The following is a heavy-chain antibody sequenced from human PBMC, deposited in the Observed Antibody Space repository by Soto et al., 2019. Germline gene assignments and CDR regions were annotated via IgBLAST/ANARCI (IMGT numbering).Heavy chain of an antibody. CDR3: ARCPLLWFGELSERDAFDI. CDR2: IYYSGST. CDR1: GGSISSSSYY. V-gene: IGHV4-39*01. D-gene: IGHD3-10*01. J-gene: IGHJ3*02. Sequence: SETLSLTCTVSGGSISSSSYYWGWIRQPPGKGLEWIGSIYYSGSTYYNPSLKSRVTISVDTSKNQFSLKLSSVTAADTAVYYCARCPLLWFGELSERDAFDIWGQGTMVTVSS.